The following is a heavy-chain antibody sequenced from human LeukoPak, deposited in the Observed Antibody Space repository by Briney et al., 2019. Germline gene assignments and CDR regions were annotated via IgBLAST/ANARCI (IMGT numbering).Heavy chain of an antibody. J-gene: IGHJ4*02. D-gene: IGHD2-15*01. V-gene: IGHV1-46*01. CDR2: INPSGGST. Sequence: ASVKVSCKASGYTFISYYIHWVRQAPGQGLEWMGIINPSGGSTRYAQKFQGRVTMTRDTSTGTIYMELSSLRSEDTAVYYCTRHPAEGDYWGPGTLVTVSS. CDR3: TRHPAEGDY. CDR1: GYTFISYY.